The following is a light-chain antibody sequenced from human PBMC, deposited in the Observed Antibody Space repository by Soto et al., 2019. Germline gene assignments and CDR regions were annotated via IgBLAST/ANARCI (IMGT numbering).Light chain of an antibody. V-gene: IGLV2-14*03. CDR3: SLYTTSNTRQIV. J-gene: IGLJ1*01. CDR2: DVS. CDR1: SSDVGGYTY. Sequence: QSPLTQPASVSASPGQSITISCTGTSSDVGGYTYDSWYQHHPGKAPKFIIYDVSNRPSGVSNRFSGSKSGNTASLTISGLQAEDEADYYCSLYTTSNTRQIVFGTGTKVTVL.